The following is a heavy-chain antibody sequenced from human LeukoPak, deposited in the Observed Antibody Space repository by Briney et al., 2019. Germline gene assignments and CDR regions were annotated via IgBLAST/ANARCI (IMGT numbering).Heavy chain of an antibody. CDR3: AIGYCSGGSCSNNWFDP. CDR2: ISAYNGNT. Sequence: ASVKVSCKASGYTFTSYGISWVRQAPGQGLEWMGWISAYNGNTNYVQKLQGRVTMTTDTSTNTAYMELRSLRSDDTAVYYCAIGYCSGGSCSNNWFDPWGQGTLVTVSS. D-gene: IGHD2-15*01. J-gene: IGHJ5*02. V-gene: IGHV1-18*01. CDR1: GYTFTSYG.